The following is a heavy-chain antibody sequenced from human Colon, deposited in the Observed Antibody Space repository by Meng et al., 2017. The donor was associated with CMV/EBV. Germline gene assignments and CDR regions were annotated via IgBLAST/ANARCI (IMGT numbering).Heavy chain of an antibody. Sequence: GGSLRLSCAASGFTFSSYWMSWVRQAPGKGLEWVANIKQDGSEKYYVDSVKGRFTISRDNAKTALYLQMNSLRAEDTALYYCAKDVGANFFYGLDVWGQGTTVTVSS. CDR2: IKQDGSEK. J-gene: IGHJ6*02. CDR3: AKDVGANFFYGLDV. CDR1: GFTFSSYW. D-gene: IGHD1-26*01. V-gene: IGHV3-7*03.